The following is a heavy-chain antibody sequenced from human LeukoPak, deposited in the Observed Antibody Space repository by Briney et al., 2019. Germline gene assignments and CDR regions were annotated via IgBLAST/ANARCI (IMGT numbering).Heavy chain of an antibody. CDR1: GFTVSSNY. J-gene: IGHJ4*02. CDR2: ISSSSSTI. D-gene: IGHD1-26*01. V-gene: IGHV3-48*01. Sequence: GGSLRLSCAASGFTVSSNYMSWVRQAPGKGLEWVSYISSSSSTIYYADSVKGRFTISRDNAKNSLYLQMNSLRAEDTAVYYCARDQWPWELLGGNVLDYWGQGTLVTVSS. CDR3: ARDQWPWELLGGNVLDY.